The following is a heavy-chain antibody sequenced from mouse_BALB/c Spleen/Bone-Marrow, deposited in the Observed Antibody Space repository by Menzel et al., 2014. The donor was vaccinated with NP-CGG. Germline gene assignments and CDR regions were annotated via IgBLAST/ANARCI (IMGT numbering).Heavy chain of an antibody. CDR2: ISSGGSYT. J-gene: IGHJ2*01. CDR3: ARAGRYDGNFDY. CDR1: GFTFSSCA. V-gene: IGHV5-9-3*01. Sequence: EVQLQESGGGLVKPGGSLKLSCAASGFTFSSCAMSWVRQTPEKRLEWVATISSGGSYTYCLDSVKGRFTISRDNAKNTLYLQMSSLRSKDTPMYYCARAGRYDGNFDYWGQGTTLTVSS. D-gene: IGHD2-14*01.